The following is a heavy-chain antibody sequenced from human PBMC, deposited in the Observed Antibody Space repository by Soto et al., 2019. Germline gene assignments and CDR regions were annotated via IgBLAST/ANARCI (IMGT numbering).Heavy chain of an antibody. D-gene: IGHD7-27*01. CDR2: ISYDGSNK. J-gene: IGHJ4*02. CDR1: GFTFSSYG. V-gene: IGHV3-30*18. Sequence: GGSLRLSCAASGFTFSSYGMHWVRQAPGKGLEWVALISYDGSNKYYEDSVKGRFTISRDNSKNTLYLQMNSLRTEDTAVYYCAKLYPAGTETYLGGFDYWGQGAMVTVYS. CDR3: AKLYPAGTETYLGGFDY.